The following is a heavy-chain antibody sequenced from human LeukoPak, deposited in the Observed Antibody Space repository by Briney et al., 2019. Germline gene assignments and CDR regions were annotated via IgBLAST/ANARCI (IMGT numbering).Heavy chain of an antibody. CDR1: GGSISSYY. V-gene: IGHV4-4*07. Sequence: SETLSLTCTVSGGSISSYYWSWIRQPAGKGLEWIGRIYTSGSTNYNPSLKSRVTMSVDTSKNQFSLKLSSVTAADTAVYYCARLGIAAAGGYYYYYYYMDVWGKGTTVTVSS. J-gene: IGHJ6*03. CDR2: IYTSGST. D-gene: IGHD6-13*01. CDR3: ARLGIAAAGGYYYYYYYMDV.